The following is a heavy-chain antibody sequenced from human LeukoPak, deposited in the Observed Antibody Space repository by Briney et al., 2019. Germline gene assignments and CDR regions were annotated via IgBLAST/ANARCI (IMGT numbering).Heavy chain of an antibody. CDR1: GFTVSSNY. Sequence: GGSLRLSCAASGFTVSSNYMSWVRQAPGKGLEWVSVIYSGGSTYYADSVKGRFTISRDNSKNTLYLRMNSLRAEDTAVYYCAMPASYCGGDCYFDYWGQGTLVTVSS. V-gene: IGHV3-53*01. CDR3: AMPASYCGGDCYFDY. CDR2: IYSGGST. J-gene: IGHJ4*02. D-gene: IGHD2-21*02.